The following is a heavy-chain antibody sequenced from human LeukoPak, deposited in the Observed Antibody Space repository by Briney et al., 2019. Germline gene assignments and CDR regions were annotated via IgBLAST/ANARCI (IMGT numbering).Heavy chain of an antibody. CDR3: ARGISINWYFDL. CDR1: GFTISNAYY. J-gene: IGHJ2*01. Sequence: SETLSLTCSVSGFTISNAYYWAWIRQPPGKGLEWIGSIFHSGNTHYNPSLQTRVTISLAASRNQFSLNLDSVIAADTAVYFCARGISINWYFDLWGRGTLVTVSS. D-gene: IGHD3-3*01. CDR2: IFHSGNT. V-gene: IGHV4-38-2*02.